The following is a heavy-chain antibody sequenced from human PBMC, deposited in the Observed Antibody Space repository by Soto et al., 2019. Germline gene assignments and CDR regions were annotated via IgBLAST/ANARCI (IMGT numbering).Heavy chain of an antibody. V-gene: IGHV3-30-3*01. Sequence: GGSLRLSCSASGFTFSSYAMHWVRQAPGKGLECVAVITYDGSNKYYADSVKGRFTISRDSSKNTLYLQRISLRAEDTAVYHCAKGYCSSSSCEKLNPFRVKYYYNGMDVWGQGTTVTVSS. D-gene: IGHD2-2*01. CDR1: GFTFSSYA. J-gene: IGHJ6*02. CDR2: ITYDGSNK. CDR3: AKGYCSSSSCEKLNPFRVKYYYNGMDV.